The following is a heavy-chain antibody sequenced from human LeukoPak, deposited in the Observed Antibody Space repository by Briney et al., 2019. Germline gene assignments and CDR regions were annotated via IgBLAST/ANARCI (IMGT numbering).Heavy chain of an antibody. J-gene: IGHJ4*02. CDR1: GFTFSDFY. D-gene: IGHD3-10*01. V-gene: IGHV3-11*01. CDR3: AKDYYGSGSGIYKKQRPYYFDY. CDR2: ISTTGNTK. Sequence: GGSLRLSCAASGFTFSDFYMSWIRQTPEKGLEWISHISTTGNTKYYADSVIGRFSISRDNAKNSVYLQMNSLRAEDTAVYYCAKDYYGSGSGIYKKQRPYYFDYWGQGTLVTVSS.